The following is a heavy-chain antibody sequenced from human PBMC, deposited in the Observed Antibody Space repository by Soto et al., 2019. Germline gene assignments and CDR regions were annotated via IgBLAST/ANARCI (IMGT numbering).Heavy chain of an antibody. CDR1: GFTFNSNW. J-gene: IGHJ4*02. V-gene: IGHV3-7*01. CDR2: INQDGSEK. Sequence: GGSLRLSCAASGFTFNSNWMDWVRQAPGKGLEWVANINQDGSEKNYVDSVRGRFTISRDNAKNSLYLQMSSLTAEDSALYYCSKSLDYWGQGALVTVSS. CDR3: SKSLDY.